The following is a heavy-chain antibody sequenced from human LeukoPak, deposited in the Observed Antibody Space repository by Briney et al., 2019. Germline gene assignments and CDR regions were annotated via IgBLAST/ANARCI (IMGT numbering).Heavy chain of an antibody. CDR1: GGSISSSN. J-gene: IGHJ3*02. CDR3: ARDTYDILTGYYKWAFDI. D-gene: IGHD3-9*01. Sequence: ETLSLTCAVSGGSISSSNWWSWVRQPPGKGLEWVSSISSSSSYIYYADSVKGRFTISRDNAKNSLYLQMNSLRAEDTAVYYCARDTYDILTGYYKWAFDIWGQGTMVTVSS. CDR2: ISSSSSYI. V-gene: IGHV3-21*06.